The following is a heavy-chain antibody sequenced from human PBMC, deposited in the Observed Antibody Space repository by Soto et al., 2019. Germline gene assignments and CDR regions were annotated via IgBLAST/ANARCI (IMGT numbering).Heavy chain of an antibody. CDR2: IKPNGGST. CDR3: ARGLYSVDK. CDR1: GYIFTYYY. Sequence: QVRLVQSGDEVKKPGASVKVSCTASGYIFTYYYIPWVRQAAGQGLEWMAIIKPNGGSTNCAQEFKGRITLTSDTSTSKVYMDLSSLTSEDTAVYYCARGLYSVDKWGQGTLVTVSS. V-gene: IGHV1-46*01. D-gene: IGHD2-21*01. J-gene: IGHJ4*02.